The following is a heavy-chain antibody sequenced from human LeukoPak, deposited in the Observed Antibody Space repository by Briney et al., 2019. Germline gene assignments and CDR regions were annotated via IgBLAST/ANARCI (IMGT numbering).Heavy chain of an antibody. CDR1: GYTFTSYG. V-gene: IGHV1-18*01. CDR3: ASSPTYYYYYGMDV. CDR2: ISAYNGNT. J-gene: IGHJ6*02. Sequence: GASVKVSCKASGYTFTSYGISWVRQAAGQGREWLGWISAYNGNTNYAQKLQGRVTMTTDTSTSTAYMELRSLRSDDTAVYYCASSPTYYYYYGMDVWGQGTTVTVSS.